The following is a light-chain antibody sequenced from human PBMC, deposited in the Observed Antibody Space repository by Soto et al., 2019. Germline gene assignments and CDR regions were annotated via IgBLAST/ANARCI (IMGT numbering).Light chain of an antibody. CDR3: KQFKSYTLT. Sequence: IQLTQSPSSLSASVGDRVTITCRASQGISSYLAWYQQKPGKAPKLLIYAASTLQSGVPSRFSGSGSGTDFTLTFSSLQPEDFATYYGKQFKSYTLTFGGGTKVDIK. V-gene: IGKV1-9*01. J-gene: IGKJ4*01. CDR1: QGISSY. CDR2: AAS.